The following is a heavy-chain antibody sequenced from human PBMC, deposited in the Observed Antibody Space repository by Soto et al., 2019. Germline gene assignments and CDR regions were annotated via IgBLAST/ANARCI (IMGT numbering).Heavy chain of an antibody. CDR2: INAGNGNT. V-gene: IGHV1-3*01. Sequence: ASVKVSCKASGYTFTSYAMHWVRQAPGQRLEWMGWINAGNGNTEYSQKFQGRVTITRDTSASTAYMELSSLRSEDTAVYYCARVTGYYAPDYWGQGTLVTVS. CDR3: ARVTGYYAPDY. CDR1: GYTFTSYA. J-gene: IGHJ4*02. D-gene: IGHD3-9*01.